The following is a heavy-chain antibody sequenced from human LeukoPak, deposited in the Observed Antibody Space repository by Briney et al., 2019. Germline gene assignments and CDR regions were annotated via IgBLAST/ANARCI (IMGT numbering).Heavy chain of an antibody. CDR2: ISYDGSNK. CDR3: ARSVFGDYGGFDY. D-gene: IGHD4-17*01. CDR1: GFTFSSYA. J-gene: IGHJ4*02. V-gene: IGHV3-30*04. Sequence: GGSLRLSCAASGFTFSSYAMHWVRQAPGKGLEWVAVISYDGSNKYYADSVKGRFTISRDNSKNTLYLQMNSLRAEDTAVYYCARSVFGDYGGFDYWGQGTLVTVSS.